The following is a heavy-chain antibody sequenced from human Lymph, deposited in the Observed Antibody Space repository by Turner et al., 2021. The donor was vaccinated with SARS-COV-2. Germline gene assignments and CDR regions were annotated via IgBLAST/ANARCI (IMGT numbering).Heavy chain of an antibody. CDR1: GYTFTGYY. CDR2: INPNSGGT. Sequence: QVQLVQSGAEVKKPGASVKVSCKASGYTFTGYYMHWVRQAPEQGLEWMGWINPNSGGTNYAQKFQGRVTMTRDTSISTAYMELSRLRSDDTAVYYCARDVERYNDFWSGYSGGYGLDVWGQGTTVTVSS. V-gene: IGHV1-2*02. D-gene: IGHD3-3*01. CDR3: ARDVERYNDFWSGYSGGYGLDV. J-gene: IGHJ6*02.